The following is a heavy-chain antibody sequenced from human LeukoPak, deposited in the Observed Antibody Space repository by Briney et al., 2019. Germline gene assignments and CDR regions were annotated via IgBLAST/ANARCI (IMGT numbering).Heavy chain of an antibody. CDR2: IWYDGSNK. Sequence: GGSLRLSCAASGFTFSSYGMHWVRQAPGKGLEWVAVIWYDGSNKYYADSVKGRFTISRDNSKNTLYQQMNSRRAEDTAVYYCARGDLTAVLELLIDYWGQETLVTVAS. D-gene: IGHD2-15*01. J-gene: IGHJ4*02. CDR3: ARGDLTAVLELLIDY. CDR1: GFTFSSYG. V-gene: IGHV3-33*01.